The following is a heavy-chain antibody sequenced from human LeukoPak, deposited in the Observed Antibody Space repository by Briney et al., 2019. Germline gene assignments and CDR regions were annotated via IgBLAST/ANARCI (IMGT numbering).Heavy chain of an antibody. Sequence: GGSLRLSCAGSGFTFDDYAMHWVRQAPGKSLEWVSGISWNSGSIGYADSVKGRFTISRDNAKNSLYLQMNSLRAEDMALYYCAKDGSDSGSYQGYYFDYWGQGTLVTVSS. CDR3: AKDGSDSGSYQGYYFDY. CDR2: ISWNSGSI. D-gene: IGHD1-26*01. J-gene: IGHJ4*02. CDR1: GFTFDDYA. V-gene: IGHV3-9*03.